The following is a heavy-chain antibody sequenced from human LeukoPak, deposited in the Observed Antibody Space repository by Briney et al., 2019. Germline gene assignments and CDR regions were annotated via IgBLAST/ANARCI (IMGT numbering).Heavy chain of an antibody. D-gene: IGHD3-16*02. J-gene: IGHJ4*02. CDR2: IYPGDSDT. V-gene: IGHV5-51*01. Sequence: GESLKISCKGSGYSFTSYWIGWVRQMPGKGLEWMGIIYPGDSDTRYSPSFQGQVTISADKSISTAYLQWSSLKASDTAMYYCARGEYDYVWGSYRPPIWGQGTLVTVSS. CDR3: ARGEYDYVWGSYRPPI. CDR1: GYSFTSYW.